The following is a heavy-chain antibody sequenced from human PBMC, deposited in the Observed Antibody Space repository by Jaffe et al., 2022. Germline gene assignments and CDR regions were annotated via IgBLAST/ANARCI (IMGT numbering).Heavy chain of an antibody. V-gene: IGHV4-61*02. CDR3: ARVSAVYYYDSSGYYYDAFDI. Sequence: QVQLQESGPGLVKPSQTLSLTCTVSGGSISSGSYYWSWIRQPAGKGLEWIGRIYTSGSTNYNPSLKSRVTISVDTSKNQFSLKLSSVTAADTAVYYCARVSAVYYYDSSGYYYDAFDIWGQGTMVTVSS. CDR1: GGSISSGSYY. CDR2: IYTSGST. D-gene: IGHD3-22*01. J-gene: IGHJ3*02.